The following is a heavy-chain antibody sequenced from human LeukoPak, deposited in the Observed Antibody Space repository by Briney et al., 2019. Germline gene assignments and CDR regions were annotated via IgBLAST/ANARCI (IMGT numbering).Heavy chain of an antibody. CDR3: ARDDCSGYYLPIYFDY. J-gene: IGHJ4*02. D-gene: IGHD3-22*01. CDR2: ISAYNGNT. Sequence: ASVTVSCKASGYTFTSYGISWVRQAPGQGPEWMGWISAYNGNTNYAQKLQGRVTMTTDTSTSTAYMELRSLRSDDTAVYYCARDDCSGYYLPIYFDYWGQGTLVTVSS. CDR1: GYTFTSYG. V-gene: IGHV1-18*01.